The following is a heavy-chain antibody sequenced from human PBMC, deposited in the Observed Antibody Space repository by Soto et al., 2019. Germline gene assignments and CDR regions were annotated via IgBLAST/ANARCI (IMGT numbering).Heavy chain of an antibody. J-gene: IGHJ4*02. Sequence: QVQLQESGPGLVKPSQTLSLTCTVSGGSISTGGYYWTWIRQHPGKGLEWIGYIYYSGSTYYNPSLKSRVTISIDTSKNQFSLKLSSVTAADTAVYYCARGLSVTLFDNWGQGTLVTVSS. CDR2: IYYSGST. CDR3: ARGLSVTLFDN. V-gene: IGHV4-31*03. D-gene: IGHD4-17*01. CDR1: GGSISTGGYY.